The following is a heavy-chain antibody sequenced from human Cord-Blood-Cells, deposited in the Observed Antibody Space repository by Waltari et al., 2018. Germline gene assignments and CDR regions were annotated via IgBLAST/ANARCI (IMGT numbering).Heavy chain of an antibody. CDR2: IYYSGST. Sequence: QVQLQESGPGLVKPSETLSLTCTVSGGSISSYSWSWIRQPPGKGLEWIGYIYYSGSTNYNPSLKSRVTISVDTSKNQFSLKLSSVTAADTAVYYCAREGRKGDFDYWGQGTLVTVSS. J-gene: IGHJ4*02. V-gene: IGHV4-59*01. CDR3: AREGRKGDFDY. CDR1: GGSISSYS.